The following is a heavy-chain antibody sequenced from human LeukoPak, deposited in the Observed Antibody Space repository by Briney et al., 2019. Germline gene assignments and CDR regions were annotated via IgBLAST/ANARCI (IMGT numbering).Heavy chain of an antibody. CDR1: GGSISSSSYY. V-gene: IGHV4-39*07. J-gene: IGHJ4*02. CDR3: ARSSYEVVPAAIYYDY. Sequence: ETLSLTCTASGGSISSSSYYWGWIRQPPGKGLEWIGSIYYSGSTYYNPSLKSRVTISVDTSKNQFSLKLSSVTAADTAVYYCARSSYEVVPAAIYYDYWGQGTLVTVSS. CDR2: IYYSGST. D-gene: IGHD2-2*02.